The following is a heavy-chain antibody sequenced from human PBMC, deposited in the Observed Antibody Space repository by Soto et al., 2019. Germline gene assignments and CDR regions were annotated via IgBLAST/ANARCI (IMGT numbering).Heavy chain of an antibody. D-gene: IGHD2-2*01. Sequence: QVQLQESGPGLVKPSGTLSLTCAVSGGSISSSNWWSWVRQPPGKGLEWIGEIYHSGSTNYNPSLKSRVTISVDKSKIQFSLKLSSVTAADTAVYYCARVRIVVVPAAMKPYYYYGMDVWGQWTTVTVSS. V-gene: IGHV4-4*02. CDR1: GGSISSSNW. J-gene: IGHJ6*02. CDR2: IYHSGST. CDR3: ARVRIVVVPAAMKPYYYYGMDV.